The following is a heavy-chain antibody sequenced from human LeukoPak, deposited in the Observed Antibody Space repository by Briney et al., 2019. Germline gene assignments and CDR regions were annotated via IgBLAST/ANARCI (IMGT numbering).Heavy chain of an antibody. D-gene: IGHD4-17*01. J-gene: IGHJ4*02. Sequence: PSETLSLTCTVSGGSISSSTYYWGWIRRPPGKGLEWIGSIYYSGSTYYNPSLKSRVTISIDTSKNQFSLRLSSVTAADTAVYYCARDGGDEILDYWGQGTLVTVSS. V-gene: IGHV4-39*07. CDR3: ARDGGDEILDY. CDR2: IYYSGST. CDR1: GGSISSSTYY.